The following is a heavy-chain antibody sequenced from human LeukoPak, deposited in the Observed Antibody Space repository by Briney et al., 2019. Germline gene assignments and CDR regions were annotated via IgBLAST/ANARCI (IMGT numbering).Heavy chain of an antibody. D-gene: IGHD6-6*01. V-gene: IGHV4-59*01. CDR1: GGSISSYY. CDR2: IYYSGST. Sequence: PSETLSLTCTVSGGSISSYYWSWIRQPPGKGLEWIGYIYYSGSTNYNPSLKSRVTISVDTSKNQFSLKLSSVTAADTAVYYCARAGSSRSFFDYWGQGTLVTVSS. CDR3: ARAGSSRSFFDY. J-gene: IGHJ4*02.